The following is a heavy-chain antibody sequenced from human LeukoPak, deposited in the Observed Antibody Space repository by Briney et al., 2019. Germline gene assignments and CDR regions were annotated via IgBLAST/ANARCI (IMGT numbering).Heavy chain of an antibody. CDR1: GGSISSGSYY. V-gene: IGHV4-61*02. J-gene: IGHJ4*02. D-gene: IGHD5-12*01. CDR2: IYTSGST. Sequence: PSQTVSLTCTVSGGSISSGSYYWSWIRQPAGKGLEWIGRIYTSGSTNYNPSLKSRVTISVDTSKNQFSLKLSSVTAADTAVYYCARGLRATKPEFDYWGQGTLVTVSS. CDR3: ARGLRATKPEFDY.